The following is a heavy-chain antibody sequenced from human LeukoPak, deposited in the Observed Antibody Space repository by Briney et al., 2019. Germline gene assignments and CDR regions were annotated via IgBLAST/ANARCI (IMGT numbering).Heavy chain of an antibody. CDR2: IKQDGSEK. CDR1: GFTFGSYW. J-gene: IGHJ6*02. CDR3: MMSLTAHYYYGLDV. Sequence: GGSLRLSCAASGFTFGSYWMSWVRQAPGNGLEWVANIKQDGSEKYYVDSVKGRFTISRDNAKNSLFLQMNSLRADDTAVYHCMMSLTAHYYYGLDVWGQGTTVTVSS. D-gene: IGHD2-21*02. V-gene: IGHV3-7*01.